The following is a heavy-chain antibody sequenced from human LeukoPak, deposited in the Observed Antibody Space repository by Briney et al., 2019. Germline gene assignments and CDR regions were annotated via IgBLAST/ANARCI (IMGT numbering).Heavy chain of an antibody. J-gene: IGHJ6*03. D-gene: IGHD6-19*01. V-gene: IGHV4-34*01. CDR3: ASLPGGSGSYSPYYYYIDV. CDR1: GGSFSGYY. CDR2: IYYSGST. Sequence: SETLSLTCAVYGGSFSGYYWSWIRQPPGKGLEWIGNIYYSGSTYYNPSLKSRVTISVDTSKNQFSLKLTSVSAADTAVYYCASLPGGSGSYSPYYYYIDVWGKGTTVTISS.